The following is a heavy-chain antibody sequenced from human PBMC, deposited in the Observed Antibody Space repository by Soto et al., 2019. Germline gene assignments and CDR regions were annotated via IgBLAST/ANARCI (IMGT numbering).Heavy chain of an antibody. CDR2: ISGSGYSK. CDR1: GFSFDSHS. V-gene: IGHV3-23*01. J-gene: IGHJ4*02. CDR3: AKSRGDMWSTYSFDA. Sequence: EVQLLESGGGLVQPGGSLKLSCAASGFSFDSHSMSWVRQAPGKGLEWVAGISGSGYSKYHADSVRGRFTISRDNSWNTLNLQMNSLRAEDTALYYCAKSRGDMWSTYSFDAWGQGTVVTVSS. D-gene: IGHD1-26*01.